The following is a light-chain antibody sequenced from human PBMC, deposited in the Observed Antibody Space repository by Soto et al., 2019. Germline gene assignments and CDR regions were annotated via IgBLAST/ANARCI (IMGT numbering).Light chain of an antibody. CDR2: YIS. J-gene: IGKJ5*01. CDR3: QQHNQWPIT. CDR1: QSAGNF. Sequence: EIVMAQSPASLCVSPGGTASLTCRSSQSAGNFLAWYQQKPGQAPRLLIYYISTRATGIPARFSGSGSGTEFTLTINSLQSEDSAVYYCQQHNQWPITFGQGTRLEI. V-gene: IGKV3D-15*01.